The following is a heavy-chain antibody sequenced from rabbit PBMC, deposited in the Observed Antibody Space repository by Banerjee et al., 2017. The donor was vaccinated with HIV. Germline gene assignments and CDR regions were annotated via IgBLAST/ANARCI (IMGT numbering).Heavy chain of an antibody. Sequence: QEQLEESGGDLVKPEGSLTLTCTASGFSFSNKYVMCWVRRAPGKGLELIACIYSSNGDKWYASWVNGRFTISRSTSLNTVDLKMTSLTSADTATYFCARNIGGADYGYTTLNLWGQGTLVTVS. CDR2: IYSSNGDK. J-gene: IGHJ4*01. D-gene: IGHD7-1*01. CDR1: GFSFSNKYV. V-gene: IGHV1S43*01. CDR3: ARNIGGADYGYTTLNL.